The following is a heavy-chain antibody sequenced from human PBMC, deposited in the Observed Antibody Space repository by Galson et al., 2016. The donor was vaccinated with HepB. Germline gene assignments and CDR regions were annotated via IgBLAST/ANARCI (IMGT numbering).Heavy chain of an antibody. CDR2: IRSNGDFI. Sequence: SLRLSCAASGISFSTFSMNWVRQAPGQGLEWLSSIRSNGDFINYADSVKGRFTISRDNADNSLFLHMSSLRAEDTAIYSCARDNSHCGRTSCIPTYRYFDLWGRGTLVTVSS. CDR1: GISFSTFS. CDR3: ARDNSHCGRTSCIPTYRYFDL. J-gene: IGHJ2*01. D-gene: IGHD2-2*01. V-gene: IGHV3-21*01.